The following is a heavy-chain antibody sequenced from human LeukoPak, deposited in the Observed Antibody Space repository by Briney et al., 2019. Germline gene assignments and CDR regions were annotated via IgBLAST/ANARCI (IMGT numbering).Heavy chain of an antibody. Sequence: PSETLSLTCTVSGGSISSHYWSWIRQPPGKGLEWIGYIYYSGSTNYSPSLKSRVTISVDTSKNQFSLKLSSVTAADTAVYYCARDRRADAFDIWGQGTMVTVSS. CDR3: ARDRRADAFDI. CDR2: IYYSGST. V-gene: IGHV4-59*11. J-gene: IGHJ3*02. CDR1: GGSISSHY.